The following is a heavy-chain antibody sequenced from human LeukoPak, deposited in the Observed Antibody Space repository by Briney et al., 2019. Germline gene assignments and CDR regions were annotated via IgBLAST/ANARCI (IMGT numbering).Heavy chain of an antibody. D-gene: IGHD2-21*01. CDR3: ARDSPFSSVGLVYYYYYYYMDV. J-gene: IGHJ6*03. CDR1: GYTFTSYG. CDR2: ISAYNGNT. Sequence: ASVKVSCKASGYTFTSYGISWVRQAPGQGLEWMGWISAYNGNTNYAQKLQGRVTMTTDTSTSTAYMELRSLRSDDTAVYYCARDSPFSSVGLVYYYYYYYMDVWGKGTTVTISS. V-gene: IGHV1-18*01.